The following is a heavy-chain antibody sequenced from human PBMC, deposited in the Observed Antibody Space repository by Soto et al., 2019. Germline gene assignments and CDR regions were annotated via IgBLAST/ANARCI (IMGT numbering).Heavy chain of an antibody. CDR3: ARDSRHYYYGMDV. J-gene: IGHJ6*02. Sequence: EVQLVESGGGLVKPGGSLRLSCAASGFTFSSYTMNWVRQAPGKGLKWVSSISTSNSYIYYADSVKGRFTISSDNAKNSRYLQMNSLRVEDTAVYYCARDSRHYYYGMDVWGQGATVTVSS. V-gene: IGHV3-21*01. CDR1: GFTFSSYT. CDR2: ISTSNSYI.